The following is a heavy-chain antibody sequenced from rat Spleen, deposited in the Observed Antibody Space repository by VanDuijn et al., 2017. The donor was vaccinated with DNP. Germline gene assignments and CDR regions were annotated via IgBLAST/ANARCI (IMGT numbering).Heavy chain of an antibody. CDR3: ARGLYYYSSWYAMDA. V-gene: IGHV5-25*01. J-gene: IGHJ4*01. CDR1: GFTFSNYD. Sequence: EVQLVESGGGLVQPGRSLKLSCAASGFTFSNYDMAWVRQAPTKGLEWVASISTSGGSTYYRDSVKGRFTVSRDNAKSTLYLQMDSLRSEDTATYYCARGLYYYSSWYAMDAWGQGTSVTDSS. D-gene: IGHD1-2*01. CDR2: ISTSGGST.